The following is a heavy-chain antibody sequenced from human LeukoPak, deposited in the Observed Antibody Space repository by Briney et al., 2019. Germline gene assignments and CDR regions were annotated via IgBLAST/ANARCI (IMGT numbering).Heavy chain of an antibody. Sequence: GGTLRLSCAASGFTCSSYGMSWVRQAPGKGLEWVSAISGSGGSTYYADSVKGRFTISRDNSKNTLYLQMNSLRAEDTAVYYCAKGADSSGWYDRYYYYYMDVWGKGTTVTISS. CDR1: GFTCSSYG. V-gene: IGHV3-23*01. CDR2: ISGSGGST. D-gene: IGHD6-19*01. J-gene: IGHJ6*03. CDR3: AKGADSSGWYDRYYYYYMDV.